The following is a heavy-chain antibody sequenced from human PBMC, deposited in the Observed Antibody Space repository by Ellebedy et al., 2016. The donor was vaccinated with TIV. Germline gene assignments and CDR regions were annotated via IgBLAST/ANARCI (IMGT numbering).Heavy chain of an antibody. D-gene: IGHD6-13*01. CDR1: GFTFSSYA. Sequence: GESLKISCAASGFTFSSYAMHWVRQAPGKGLEWVAVISYDGSNKYYADAVKGRFTLSRDNSKNTLYLQMNSLRAEDTAVYYCARVKGFMAAAGKRPFDYWGQGTLVTVSS. CDR2: ISYDGSNK. CDR3: ARVKGFMAAAGKRPFDY. J-gene: IGHJ4*02. V-gene: IGHV3-30-3*01.